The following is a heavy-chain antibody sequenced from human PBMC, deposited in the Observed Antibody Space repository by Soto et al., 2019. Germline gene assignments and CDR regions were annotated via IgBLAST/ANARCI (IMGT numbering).Heavy chain of an antibody. CDR2: INHSGST. V-gene: IGHV4-34*01. D-gene: IGHD5-12*01. CDR3: ASHPLDSGPLDY. Sequence: QVQLQQWGAGLLKPSETLSLTCAVYGGSFSGYYWCWIRQPPGKGLEWIGEINHSGSTNYNPSLKSRVTISVDTSKNQFSLKLSSVTAADTAVYYCASHPLDSGPLDYWGQGTLVTVSS. CDR1: GGSFSGYY. J-gene: IGHJ4*02.